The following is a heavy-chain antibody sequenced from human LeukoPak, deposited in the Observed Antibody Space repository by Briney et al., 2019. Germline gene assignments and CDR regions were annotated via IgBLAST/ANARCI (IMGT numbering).Heavy chain of an antibody. Sequence: GGSLRLSCAASGFTFSSYWMHWVRQAPGKGLVWVSRINSDGSSTSYADSVKGRFTISRDNAKNTLYLQMNSLRAEDTAVYYCARRGSSWPPRYYYYMDVWGKGTTVTISS. CDR3: ARRGSSWPPRYYYYMDV. D-gene: IGHD6-13*01. V-gene: IGHV3-74*01. CDR2: INSDGSST. J-gene: IGHJ6*03. CDR1: GFTFSSYW.